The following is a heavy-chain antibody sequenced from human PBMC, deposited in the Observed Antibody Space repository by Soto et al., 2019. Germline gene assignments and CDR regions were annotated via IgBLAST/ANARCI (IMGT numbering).Heavy chain of an antibody. CDR1: GFTFSRYG. D-gene: IGHD3-3*01. CDR2: ISYDGSNK. J-gene: IGHJ6*02. CDR3: AKDGYDFWSGYFSVYYYYGMDV. Sequence: QVQLVESGGGVVQPGRSLRLSCAASGFTFSRYGMHWVRQAPGKGLEWVAVISYDGSNKYYADSVKGRFTISRDNSKNTLYLQMNSLRAEDKAVYYCAKDGYDFWSGYFSVYYYYGMDVWGQGTTVTVS. V-gene: IGHV3-30*18.